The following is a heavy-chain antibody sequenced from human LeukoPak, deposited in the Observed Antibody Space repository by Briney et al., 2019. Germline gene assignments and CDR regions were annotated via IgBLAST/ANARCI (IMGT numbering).Heavy chain of an antibody. D-gene: IGHD4-17*01. Sequence: PSETLSLTRTVSGEYISNYYWSWIRQAPRKGLEWIGYTFYSGDTKYNPSLKSRATISVDSSRRQFSLRLSSVTAADTAMYYCARSGYGEYGYGLDVWGQGTTVTVSS. J-gene: IGHJ6*02. V-gene: IGHV4-59*08. CDR2: TFYSGDT. CDR3: ARSGYGEYGYGLDV. CDR1: GEYISNYY.